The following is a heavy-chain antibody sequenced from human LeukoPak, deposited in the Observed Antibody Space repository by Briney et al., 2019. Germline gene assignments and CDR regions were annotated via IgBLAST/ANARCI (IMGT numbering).Heavy chain of an antibody. CDR3: ARVSNVDNNNSNYHMDV. D-gene: IGHD1-7*01. J-gene: IGHJ6*03. V-gene: IGHV3-30*04. CDR2: ISYDGNKK. Sequence: GGSLRLSCAASEFTFSTYAMHWVRQAPGKGLEWVAFISYDGNKKDYADSVKGRFTISRDNSKSTLYLQMNSLRTEDTAVYYCARVSNVDNNNSNYHMDVWGKGTTVTVSS. CDR1: EFTFSTYA.